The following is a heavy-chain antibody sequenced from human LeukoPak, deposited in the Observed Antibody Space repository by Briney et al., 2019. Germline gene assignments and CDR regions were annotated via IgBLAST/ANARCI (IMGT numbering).Heavy chain of an antibody. CDR2: IYYSGST. Sequence: SETLSLTCTVSGGSISSGGYYWSWIRQHPGKGLEWIGYIYYSGSTYCNPSLKSRVTISVDTSKNQFSLKLSSVTAADTAVYYCARRGSSSWYPDYWGQGTLVTVSS. CDR3: ARRGSSSWYPDY. CDR1: GGSISSGGYY. D-gene: IGHD6-13*01. J-gene: IGHJ4*02. V-gene: IGHV4-31*03.